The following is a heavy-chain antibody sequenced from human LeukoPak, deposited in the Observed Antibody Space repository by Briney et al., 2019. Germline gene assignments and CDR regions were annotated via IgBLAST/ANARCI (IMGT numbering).Heavy chain of an antibody. V-gene: IGHV4-4*07. Sequence: KSSETLSLTCTVSGGSISSYYWSWIRQPAGKGLGWIGRIYTSGSTNYNPSLKSRVTMSVDTSKNQFSLKLSTVTAADTAVYYCARGSNWFDPWGQGNLVTVSS. CDR3: ARGSNWFDP. CDR1: GGSISSYY. CDR2: IYTSGST. D-gene: IGHD6-6*01. J-gene: IGHJ5*02.